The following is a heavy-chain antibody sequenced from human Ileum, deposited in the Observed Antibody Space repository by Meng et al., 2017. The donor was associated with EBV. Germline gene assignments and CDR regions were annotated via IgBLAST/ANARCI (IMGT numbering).Heavy chain of an antibody. CDR1: GYTFTGYY. Sequence: QVPLVQSAAEVRNPGPSGKCSCYASGYTFTGYYMHWVRQAPGQGLEWMGRINPNSGGTNYAQKFQGRVTMTRDTSISTAYMELSRLRSDDTAVYYCAHQAVAGTRGWFDPWGQGTLVTVSS. D-gene: IGHD6-19*01. CDR2: INPNSGGT. CDR3: AHQAVAGTRGWFDP. V-gene: IGHV1-2*06. J-gene: IGHJ5*02.